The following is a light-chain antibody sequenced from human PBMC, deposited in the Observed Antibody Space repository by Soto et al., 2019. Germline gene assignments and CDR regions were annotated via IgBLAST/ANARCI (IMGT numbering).Light chain of an antibody. CDR2: EVN. CDR1: TNDIGTYDY. Sequence: QSALTQPAAVSGSPGQSITISCTGTTNDIGTYDYVSWYQQLPGKAPKLIIYEVNNRPSGVSNRFSGSKSGNTASLASSGLQAEDEADYYCSSYGGSDTPLVFGGGTKLTVL. V-gene: IGLV2-14*01. CDR3: SSYGGSDTPLV. J-gene: IGLJ2*01.